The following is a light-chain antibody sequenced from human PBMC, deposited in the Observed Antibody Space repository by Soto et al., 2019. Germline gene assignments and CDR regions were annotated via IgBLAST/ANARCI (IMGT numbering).Light chain of an antibody. V-gene: IGKV1-27*01. Sequence: DIQMTQSPSSLSASVGDRVTITCRARQGISNYLDWYQQKPGKVPKLLIYAASTLQSGVPSLFSCSGSGTDFTLTISSLQREDVATYYCQKYNSAHLTFGGGTKVEIK. CDR1: QGISNY. J-gene: IGKJ4*01. CDR3: QKYNSAHLT. CDR2: AAS.